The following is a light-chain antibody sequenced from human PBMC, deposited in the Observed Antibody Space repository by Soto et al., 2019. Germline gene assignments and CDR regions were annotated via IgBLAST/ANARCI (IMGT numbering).Light chain of an antibody. V-gene: IGKV4-1*01. CDR1: QSVLYSSNNKNY. J-gene: IGKJ2*03. CDR2: WAS. Sequence: DIVMTQSPDSLVVSLGERATITCKSSQSVLYSSNNKNYLAWYQQKPGQSPKLLIYWASSRESGVPDRFSGSGSGTDFTLTISSLQAEDVALYYCQQYYATPYSFGQGTKLEI. CDR3: QQYYATPYS.